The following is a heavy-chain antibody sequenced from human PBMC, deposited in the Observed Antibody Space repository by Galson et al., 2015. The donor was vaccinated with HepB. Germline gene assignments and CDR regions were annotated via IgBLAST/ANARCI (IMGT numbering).Heavy chain of an antibody. CDR3: AKTDGYYDSSGYYYYYYGMDV. D-gene: IGHD3-22*01. J-gene: IGHJ6*02. V-gene: IGHV1-69*13. CDR2: IIPIFGTA. Sequence: SVKVSCKASGGTFSSYAISWVRQAPGQGLEWMGGIIPIFGTANYAQKFQGRVTITADESTSTAYMELSSLRSEDTAVYYCAKTDGYYDSSGYYYYYYGMDVWGQGTTVTVSS. CDR1: GGTFSSYA.